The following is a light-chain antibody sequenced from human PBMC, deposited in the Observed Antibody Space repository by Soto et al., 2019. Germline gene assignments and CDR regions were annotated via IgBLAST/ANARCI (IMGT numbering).Light chain of an antibody. V-gene: IGKV1-5*03. CDR3: QQYINRWT. J-gene: IGKJ1*01. CDR2: KAS. CDR1: QSISTW. Sequence: DIQMTQSPSTLSASVGDRVTITCRASQSISTWLAWYQQKPGKAPKLLIYKASSLESGVPSRFSGSGSGTEFTLTISSLQPDDFANYYCQQYINRWTFGQGTKV.